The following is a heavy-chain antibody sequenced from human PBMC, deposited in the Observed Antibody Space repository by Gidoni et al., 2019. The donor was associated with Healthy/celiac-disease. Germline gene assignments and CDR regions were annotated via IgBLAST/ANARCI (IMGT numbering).Heavy chain of an antibody. V-gene: IGHV3-53*01. CDR2: IYSGGST. CDR1: GFTVSRNY. D-gene: IGHD3-3*01. CDR3: ARDTSLLRFLEWLPEYNEEYGMDV. Sequence: EVQLVESGGGLIQPGGSLRLSCAASGFTVSRNYMSWVPRAPGQGLEWVSVIYSGGSTYYADSVKGRFTISRDNSKNTLYLQMNSLRAEDTAVYYCARDTSLLRFLEWLPEYNEEYGMDVWGQGTTVTVSS. J-gene: IGHJ6*02.